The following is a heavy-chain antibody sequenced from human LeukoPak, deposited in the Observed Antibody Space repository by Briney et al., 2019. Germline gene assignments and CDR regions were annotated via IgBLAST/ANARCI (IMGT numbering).Heavy chain of an antibody. D-gene: IGHD1-26*01. Sequence: GRSLRLSCAASGFTLSSYAMHWVRQAPGKGLEGGAIISYDGSNEHYADSVKGRFTISRDNSKNTLYLQMNSLRAEDTAIYYCTRGRGSYSLDYWGRGTLVTVSS. V-gene: IGHV3-30*01. CDR3: TRGRGSYSLDY. CDR1: GFTLSSYA. CDR2: ISYDGSNE. J-gene: IGHJ4*02.